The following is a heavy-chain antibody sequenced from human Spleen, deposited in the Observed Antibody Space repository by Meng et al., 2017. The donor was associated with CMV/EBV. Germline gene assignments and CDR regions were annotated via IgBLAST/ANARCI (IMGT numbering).Heavy chain of an antibody. J-gene: IGHJ3*02. V-gene: IGHV4-30-4*08. D-gene: IGHD2-2*01. CDR3: ARRPAAVVAFDI. CDR1: GGSISTGDYY. CDR2: IYYSGVT. Sequence: SETLSLTCTVSGGSISTGDYYWSWVRQPPGKGLEWIGYIYYSGVTYYHPSLKSRVTISVDTSKNHVSLKLTSVTAADTALYYCARRPAAVVAFDIWGQGTMVTVSS.